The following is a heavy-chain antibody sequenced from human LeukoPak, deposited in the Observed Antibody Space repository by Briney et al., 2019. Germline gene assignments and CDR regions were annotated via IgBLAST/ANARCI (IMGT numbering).Heavy chain of an antibody. J-gene: IGHJ6*03. CDR1: GFTFSSYG. CDR3: ARGSVGADSYYYYYMDV. V-gene: IGHV3-30*02. D-gene: IGHD1-26*01. CDR2: IRYDGSNK. Sequence: PGGSLRLSCAASGFTFSSYGMHWVRQAPGKGLEWVAFIRYDGSNKYYADSVKGRFTISRDNSKNTLYLQMNSLRAEDTAVYYCARGSVGADSYYYYYMDVWGKGTTVTISS.